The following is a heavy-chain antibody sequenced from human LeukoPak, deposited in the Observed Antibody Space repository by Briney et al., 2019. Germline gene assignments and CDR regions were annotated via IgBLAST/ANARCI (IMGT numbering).Heavy chain of an antibody. CDR3: ARDDFWSGYYERFDP. J-gene: IGHJ5*02. CDR1: GGSISSSSYY. CDR2: IYYSGST. Sequence: SETLSLTCTVSGGSISSSSYYWGWIRQPPGKGLEWIGSIYYSGSTYYNPSLKSRVTMSVDTSKNQFSLKLSSVTAADTAVYYCARDDFWSGYYERFDPWGQGTLVTVSS. V-gene: IGHV4-39*07. D-gene: IGHD3-3*01.